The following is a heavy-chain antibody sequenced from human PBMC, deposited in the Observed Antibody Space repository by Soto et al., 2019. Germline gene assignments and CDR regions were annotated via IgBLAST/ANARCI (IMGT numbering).Heavy chain of an antibody. V-gene: IGHV6-1*01. J-gene: IGHJ6*02. D-gene: IGHD3-10*02. CDR1: GDSVSSNSAA. CDR2: TYYRSKWYN. Sequence: PSQPLSITCAISGDSVSSNSAAWNWISHSPSRGLEWLGRTYYRSKWYNDYAISVKGRITINPDTSKNQFSLQLNSVTPGDTAVYYCARDILFGARGMDVWGQGTTVTVS. CDR3: ARDILFGARGMDV.